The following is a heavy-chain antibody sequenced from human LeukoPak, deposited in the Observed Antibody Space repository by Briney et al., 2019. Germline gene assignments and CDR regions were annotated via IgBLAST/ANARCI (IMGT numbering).Heavy chain of an antibody. CDR1: GGSILTTNW. CDR3: ARGRGPRGPFDY. Sequence: TSETLSLTCAVSGGSILTTNWWSWVRQPPGKGLEWIGEINHSGSTNYNPSLKSRVTISVDTSKNQFSLKLSSVTAADTAVYYCARGRGPRGPFDYWGQGTLVTVSS. J-gene: IGHJ4*02. V-gene: IGHV4-4*02. CDR2: INHSGST.